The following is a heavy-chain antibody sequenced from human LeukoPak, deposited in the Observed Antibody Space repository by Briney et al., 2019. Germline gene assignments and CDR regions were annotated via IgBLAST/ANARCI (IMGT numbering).Heavy chain of an antibody. J-gene: IGHJ4*02. Sequence: PGGSLRLSCAASGFTFSSYWMHWARQGPGKGPVWLSRINTDGSNTIYADSVKGRFTISRDNARNTLYLQMNSLRVEDTAVYFCARSARDGYYWAFDSWGQGALVTVSS. CDR3: ARSARDGYYWAFDS. V-gene: IGHV3-74*01. D-gene: IGHD5-24*01. CDR2: INTDGSNT. CDR1: GFTFSSYW.